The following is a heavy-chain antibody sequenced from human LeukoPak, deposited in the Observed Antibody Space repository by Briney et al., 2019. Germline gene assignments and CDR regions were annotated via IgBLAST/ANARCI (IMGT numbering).Heavy chain of an antibody. J-gene: IGHJ4*02. Sequence: GGSLRLSCAASGFTFSTYAMLWVRQAPGKGLEWVSGISADGGRTYDGDSVKGRFTFSRDNSKKTLYLQMNSLRVEDTAVYYCASLGPPNRGAADGGGIEYWSQGTLVTVAS. CDR1: GFTFSTYA. CDR2: ISADGGRT. V-gene: IGHV3-23*01. CDR3: ASLGPPNRGAADGGGIEY. D-gene: IGHD6-13*01.